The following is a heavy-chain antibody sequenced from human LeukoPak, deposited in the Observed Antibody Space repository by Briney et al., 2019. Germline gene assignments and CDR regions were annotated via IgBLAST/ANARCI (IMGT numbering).Heavy chain of an antibody. CDR2: IIPILNIA. J-gene: IGHJ4*02. Sequence: SVKVSCKASGGTFSGHTFSWVRQAPGQGLEWMGRIIPILNIANYEQKFQGRVTITADKSTSTAYMDLSSLTSDDTAVYYCVRGGQLSEGAYFNYWGQGTLVTIAS. V-gene: IGHV1-69*02. CDR3: VRGGQLSEGAYFNY. CDR1: GGTFSGHT. D-gene: IGHD6-6*01.